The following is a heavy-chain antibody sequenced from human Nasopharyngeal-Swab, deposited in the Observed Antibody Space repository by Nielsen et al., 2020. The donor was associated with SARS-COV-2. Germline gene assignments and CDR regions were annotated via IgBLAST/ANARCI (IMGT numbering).Heavy chain of an antibody. D-gene: IGHD3/OR15-3a*01. V-gene: IGHV3-30*19. J-gene: IGHJ4*02. CDR3: ARDMIVGPPDYFDH. CDR1: GYSFTNYW. CDR2: TSSDESHK. Sequence: GGSLRLSCKGSGYSFTNYWIGWVRQAPGKGLEWVAVTSSDESHKYYASSVRDRFTISRDNSRNTLYLQMNSLTTEDTAIYYCARDMIVGPPDYFDHWGQGTLLTVSS.